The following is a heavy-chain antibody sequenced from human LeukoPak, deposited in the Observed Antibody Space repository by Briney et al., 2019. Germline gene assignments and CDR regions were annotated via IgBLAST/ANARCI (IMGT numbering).Heavy chain of an antibody. CDR2: ISGSDGST. CDR3: AKDMVVGAAHYFDY. Sequence: GGSVRLSCAASGFTFSKYAMSWVRQAPGKGLDWVATISGSDGSTYCADSVNGRFTISRDTSKNTLYLQINSLRAEDTAIYFCAKDMVVGAAHYFDYWGEGT. J-gene: IGHJ4*02. V-gene: IGHV3-23*01. D-gene: IGHD1-26*01. CDR1: GFTFSKYA.